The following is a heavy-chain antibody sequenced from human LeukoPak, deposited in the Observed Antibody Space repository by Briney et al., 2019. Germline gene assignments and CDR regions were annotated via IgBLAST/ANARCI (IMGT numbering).Heavy chain of an antibody. D-gene: IGHD5-24*01. J-gene: IGHJ4*02. CDR3: ARVEVATIDY. V-gene: IGHV4-38-2*02. CDR1: GYSISSGSY. Sequence: SETLSLTCTVSGYSISSGSYWGWIRQPPGKGLEWIGTIYHSGTTYYSPSLKSRVTISVDKSKNQFSLKLSSVTAADTAVYYCARVEVATIDYWGQGILVTVSS. CDR2: IYHSGTT.